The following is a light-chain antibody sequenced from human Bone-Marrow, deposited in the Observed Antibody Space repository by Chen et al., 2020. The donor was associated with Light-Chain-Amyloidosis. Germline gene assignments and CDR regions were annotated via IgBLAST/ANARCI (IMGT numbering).Light chain of an antibody. J-gene: IGKJ1*01. CDR2: DAS. Sequence: DIQMTQSPSTLSASVGDRVTITCRASQTINNWLAWYQQKPGKAPKLLIFDASGLESGVPSRFSGSGSGTQFTLTISSLQPDEFATYHCLQYHSYSWTFGQGTKVEIK. CDR1: QTINNW. CDR3: LQYHSYSWT. V-gene: IGKV1-5*01.